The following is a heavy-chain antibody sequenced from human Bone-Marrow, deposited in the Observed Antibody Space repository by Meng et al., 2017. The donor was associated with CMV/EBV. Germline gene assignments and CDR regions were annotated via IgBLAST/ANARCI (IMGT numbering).Heavy chain of an antibody. V-gene: IGHV1-69*04. CDR1: GGTFSSYT. Sequence: SVKVSCKASGGTFSSYTISWVRQAPGQGLEWMGRIIPILGIANYAQKFQGRVTITADKSTSTAYMELSSLRSEDTAVYYCARDPGYYYGSGAIYLSYWGQGTLVTVSS. CDR2: IIPILGIA. D-gene: IGHD3-10*01. J-gene: IGHJ4*02. CDR3: ARDPGYYYGSGAIYLSY.